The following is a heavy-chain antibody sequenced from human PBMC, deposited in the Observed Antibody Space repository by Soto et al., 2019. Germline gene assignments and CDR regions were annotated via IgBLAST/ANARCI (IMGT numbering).Heavy chain of an antibody. J-gene: IGHJ4*02. Sequence: SETLSLTCAVYGGSFSGYYWSWIRQPPGKGLEWMGEINHSGSTNYNPSLKSRVTISVDTSKNQFSLKLSSVTAADTAVYYCARVHVVLRFLEWLLPEKYFDYWGQGTLVTVSS. D-gene: IGHD3-3*01. CDR1: GGSFSGYY. CDR3: ARVHVVLRFLEWLLPEKYFDY. CDR2: INHSGST. V-gene: IGHV4-34*01.